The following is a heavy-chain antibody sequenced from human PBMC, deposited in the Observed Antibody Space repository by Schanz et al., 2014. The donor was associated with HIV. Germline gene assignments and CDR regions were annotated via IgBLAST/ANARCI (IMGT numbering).Heavy chain of an antibody. J-gene: IGHJ4*02. CDR3: ARNWGWGFDF. Sequence: QVQLVESGGGVVQPGRSLRLSCAGSGFSFDTFGIHWVRQAPGKGLEWLAVISYDGRNKKFANSGKGRFTISRDNSKNTVYLQAKSLRPEDTAVYYCARNWGWGFDFGGQGTLVTVSS. D-gene: IGHD7-27*01. V-gene: IGHV3-30*03. CDR2: ISYDGRNK. CDR1: GFSFDTFG.